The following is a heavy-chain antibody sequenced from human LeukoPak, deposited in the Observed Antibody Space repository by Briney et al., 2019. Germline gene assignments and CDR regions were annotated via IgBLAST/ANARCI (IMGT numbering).Heavy chain of an antibody. CDR2: ISGSGNST. Sequence: GGSLRLSCAASGFTFSSYAMSWVRQAPGKGLEWVSAISGSGNSTYYADSVKGRFTISRDNSKNTLYLQMNSLRAEDTAVYYCARAPDYGDYFDYWGQGTLVTVSS. J-gene: IGHJ4*02. V-gene: IGHV3-23*01. CDR3: ARAPDYGDYFDY. CDR1: GFTFSSYA. D-gene: IGHD4-17*01.